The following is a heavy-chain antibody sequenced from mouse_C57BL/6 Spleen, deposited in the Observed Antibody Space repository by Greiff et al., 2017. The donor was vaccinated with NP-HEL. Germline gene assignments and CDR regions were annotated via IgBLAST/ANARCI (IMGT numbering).Heavy chain of an antibody. D-gene: IGHD2-5*01. CDR1: GYTFTDYN. J-gene: IGHJ3*01. Sequence: EVQLQQSGPELVKPGASVKMSCKASGYTFTDYNMHWVKQSHGKSLEWIGYINPNNGGTSYNQKFKGKATLTVNKSSSTAYMELRSLTSEDSAVYYCARGGSYSNYVRDWFAYWGQGTLVTVSA. CDR3: ARGGSYSNYVRDWFAY. V-gene: IGHV1-22*01. CDR2: INPNNGGT.